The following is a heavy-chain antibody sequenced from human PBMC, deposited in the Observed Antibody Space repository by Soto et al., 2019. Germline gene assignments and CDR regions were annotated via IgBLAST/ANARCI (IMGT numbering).Heavy chain of an antibody. D-gene: IGHD6-6*01. CDR3: ARGGIAARTLPPPKLDYYYYYMDV. J-gene: IGHJ6*03. V-gene: IGHV3-23*01. CDR2: ISGSDGST. Sequence: GGSLRLSCAVSGLTFSTYAMSWVRQGPGKGLEWVSLISGSDGSTYYADSVKGRFTINPDTSKNQFSLQLNSVNPEDTAVYYCARGGIAARTLPPPKLDYYYYYMDVWGKGTTVTVSS. CDR1: GLTFSTYA.